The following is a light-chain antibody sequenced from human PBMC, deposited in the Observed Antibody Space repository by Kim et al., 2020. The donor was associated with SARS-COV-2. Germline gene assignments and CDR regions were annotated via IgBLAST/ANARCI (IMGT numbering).Light chain of an antibody. V-gene: IGLV2-14*01. CDR3: SSYTSSSTYV. CDR2: DVS. J-gene: IGLJ1*01. CDR1: SSDVGGYNY. Sequence: QSALTQPASVYGSPGQSITISCTGTSSDVGGYNYVSWYQQHPGKAPTLMIYDVSKRPSGVSNRFSGSKSGNTASLTISGLQAEDEADYYCSSYTSSSTYVFGTGTKVTVL.